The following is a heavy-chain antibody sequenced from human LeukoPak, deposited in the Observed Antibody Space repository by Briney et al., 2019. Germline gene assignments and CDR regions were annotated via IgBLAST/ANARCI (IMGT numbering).Heavy chain of an antibody. Sequence: GGSLRLSCAASGFTFSSYAMSWVRQAPGKGLEWVSAISGSGGSTYYADSVKGRFTISRDNSKNRLYLQMNSLRAEDTTVYYCAKDSIQLWYTPLWRYWGQGTLVTVSS. V-gene: IGHV3-23*01. CDR3: AKDSIQLWYTPLWRY. CDR2: ISGSGGST. J-gene: IGHJ4*02. CDR1: GFTFSSYA. D-gene: IGHD5-18*01.